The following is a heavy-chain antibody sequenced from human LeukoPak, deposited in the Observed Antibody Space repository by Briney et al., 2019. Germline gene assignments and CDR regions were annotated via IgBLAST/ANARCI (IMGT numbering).Heavy chain of an antibody. CDR1: GGTFSSYT. V-gene: IGHV1-69*02. CDR2: IIPILGIA. J-gene: IGHJ6*02. CDR3: ASSYYGSGRPGAQASYYGMAV. Sequence: ASVKVSCKASGGTFSSYTISWVRQAPGQGLEWMGRIIPILGIANYAQKFQGRVTITADKSTSTAYMELSSLRSEDTAVYYCASSYYGSGRPGAQASYYGMAVWGQGTTVTVSS. D-gene: IGHD3-10*01.